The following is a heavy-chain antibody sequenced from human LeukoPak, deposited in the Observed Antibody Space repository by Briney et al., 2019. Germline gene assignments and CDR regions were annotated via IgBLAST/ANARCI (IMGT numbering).Heavy chain of an antibody. V-gene: IGHV1-69*06. CDR2: IIPIFDTA. D-gene: IGHD4-17*01. CDR3: ARPSYGDYSFDY. CDR1: GGTFSSYA. Sequence: SVKVSCKASGGTFSSYAISWVRQAPGQGLEWMGGIIPIFDTANYAQKFQGRVTITADKSTSTAYMELSSLRSEDTAVYYCARPSYGDYSFDYWGQGTLVTVSS. J-gene: IGHJ4*02.